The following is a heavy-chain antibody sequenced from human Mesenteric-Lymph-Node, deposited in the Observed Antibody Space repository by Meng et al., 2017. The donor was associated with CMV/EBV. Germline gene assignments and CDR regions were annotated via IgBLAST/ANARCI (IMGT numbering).Heavy chain of an antibody. V-gene: IGHV3-7*02. CDR1: YW. D-gene: IGHD3-10*01. J-gene: IGHJ4*02. Sequence: YWMSWVRQGPGKGLEWVANIKQDGSERYYVDSVKGRFTISRDNAKNSLYLQMNSLRAEDTAVYYCARVAPYYYGSGSYYNVGLYFDYWGQGTLVTVSS. CDR3: ARVAPYYYGSGSYYNVGLYFDY. CDR2: IKQDGSER.